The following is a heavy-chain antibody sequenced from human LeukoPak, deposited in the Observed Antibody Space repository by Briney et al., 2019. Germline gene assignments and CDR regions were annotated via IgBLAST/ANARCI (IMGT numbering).Heavy chain of an antibody. Sequence: GGSLRLSCAASGFTFSSYAMSWVRQAPGKGLEWVSIISDNGDYTYYADSVKGRFTISRDNSKNTLYLQMNSLRAEDTAVYYCAKGTPRDGYNSGYSDYWGQGTLVTVSS. CDR3: AKGTPRDGYNSGYSDY. V-gene: IGHV3-23*01. J-gene: IGHJ4*02. D-gene: IGHD5-24*01. CDR2: ISDNGDYT. CDR1: GFTFSSYA.